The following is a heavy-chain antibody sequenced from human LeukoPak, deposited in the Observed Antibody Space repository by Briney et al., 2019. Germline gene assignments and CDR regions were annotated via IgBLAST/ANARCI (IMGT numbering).Heavy chain of an antibody. V-gene: IGHV1-24*01. CDR2: FDPEDGET. CDR1: GYTLTELS. CDR3: ATDIRYSGSYFPDY. J-gene: IGHJ4*02. Sequence: ASVKVSCKVSGYTLTELSMHWVRQAPGKGLEWMGGFDPEDGETIYAQKFQGRVTMTEDTSTDTAYMELSSLRSEDTAVYYCATDIRYSGSYFPDYWGQGTLVTVPS. D-gene: IGHD1-26*01.